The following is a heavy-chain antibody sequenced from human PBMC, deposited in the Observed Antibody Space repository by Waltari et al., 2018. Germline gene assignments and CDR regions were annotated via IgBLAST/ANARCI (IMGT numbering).Heavy chain of an antibody. CDR2: IYTSGST. D-gene: IGHD3-3*01. J-gene: IGHJ5*02. Sequence: QVQLQESGPGLVKPSETLSLTCTVSGGSISSYYWSWIRQPAGKGLEWIGRIYTSGSTNYNPSLKSRVTMSVDTSKNQFSLKLSSVTAADTAVYYCARDGVYYDFWRVWWFDPWGQGTLVTVSS. CDR3: ARDGVYYDFWRVWWFDP. CDR1: GGSISSYY. V-gene: IGHV4-4*07.